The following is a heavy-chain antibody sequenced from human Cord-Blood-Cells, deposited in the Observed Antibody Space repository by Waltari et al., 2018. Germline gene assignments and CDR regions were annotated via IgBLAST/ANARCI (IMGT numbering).Heavy chain of an antibody. Sequence: EVQLVETGGGLIQPGGSLRLSCAASGFTVSSNYMSWVRQAPGKGLEWVSVIYSGGSTYYADSVKGRFTISRDNSKNTLYLQMNSLRAEDTAVYYCAREVQYNWNYFLDYWGQGTLVTVSS. CDR2: IYSGGST. D-gene: IGHD1-7*01. V-gene: IGHV3-53*02. CDR3: AREVQYNWNYFLDY. CDR1: GFTVSSNY. J-gene: IGHJ4*02.